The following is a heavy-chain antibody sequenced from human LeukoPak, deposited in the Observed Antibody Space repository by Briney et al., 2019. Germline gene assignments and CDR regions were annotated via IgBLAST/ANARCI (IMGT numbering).Heavy chain of an antibody. D-gene: IGHD1-26*01. CDR1: GFAFSSYG. V-gene: IGHV3-30*18. CDR2: ISYDGSNK. J-gene: IGHJ6*02. Sequence: GGSLRLSCAASGFAFSSYGMHWVRQAPGKGLEWVAVISYDGSNKYYADSVKDRFTISRDNSKNTLYLQMNSLRAEDTAVYYCAKVNSGSYYGMDVWGQGTTVTVSS. CDR3: AKVNSGSYYGMDV.